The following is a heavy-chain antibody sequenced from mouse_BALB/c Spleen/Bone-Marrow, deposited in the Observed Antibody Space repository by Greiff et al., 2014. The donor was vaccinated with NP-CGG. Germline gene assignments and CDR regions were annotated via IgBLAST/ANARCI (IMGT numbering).Heavy chain of an antibody. CDR3: TRGEAQAMDY. D-gene: IGHD3-1*01. Sequence: VQLVESGAELVKPGASVKMSCKASGYTFTSYWMHWVKQRPGQGLEWIGVIDPSDSYTSYNQKFKSKATLTVDTSSSTAYIQLSSLTSEDSAVYYCTRGEAQAMDYWGQGTSVTVSS. CDR1: GYTFTSYW. V-gene: IGHV1S127*01. J-gene: IGHJ4*01. CDR2: IDPSDSYT.